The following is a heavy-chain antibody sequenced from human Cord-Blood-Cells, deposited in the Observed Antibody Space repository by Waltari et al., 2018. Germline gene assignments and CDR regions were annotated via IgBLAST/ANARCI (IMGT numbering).Heavy chain of an antibody. D-gene: IGHD6-6*01. Sequence: VQLVQSGAEVKKPGASVKVSCKASGYTVTSYGIRWVLQAPGQGLEWRGWISSYNGNTHDAQKLQGRVTMTTDTSTSTAYMELRSLRSDDTAVYYCARTDSSSSGFYYYGMDVWGQGTTVTVSS. V-gene: IGHV1-18*01. J-gene: IGHJ6*02. CDR1: GYTVTSYG. CDR3: ARTDSSSSGFYYYGMDV. CDR2: ISSYNGNT.